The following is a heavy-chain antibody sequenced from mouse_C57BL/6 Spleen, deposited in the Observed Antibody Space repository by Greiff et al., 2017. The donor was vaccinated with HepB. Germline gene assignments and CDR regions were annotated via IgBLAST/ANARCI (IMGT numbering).Heavy chain of an antibody. CDR3: ARFRYDHWYFDV. CDR1: GYTFTSYW. J-gene: IGHJ1*03. CDR2: IDPNSGGT. V-gene: IGHV1-72*01. D-gene: IGHD2-3*01. Sequence: QVQLKQPGAELVKPGASVKLSCKASGYTFTSYWMHWVKQRPGRGLEWIGRIDPNSGGTKYNEKFKSKATLTVDKPSSTAYMQLSSLTSEDSAVYYCARFRYDHWYFDVWGTGTTVTVSS.